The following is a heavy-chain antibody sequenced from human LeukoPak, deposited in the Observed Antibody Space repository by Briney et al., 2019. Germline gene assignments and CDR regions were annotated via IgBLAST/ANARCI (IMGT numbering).Heavy chain of an antibody. CDR1: GGSISSYY. V-gene: IGHV4-59*01. D-gene: IGHD5-18*01. J-gene: IGHJ3*02. Sequence: SETLSLTCTVSGGSISSYYWSWIRQPPAKGLEWIGYIYYSGSTNYNPSLKSRVTISVDTSKNQFSLKLSSVTAADTAVYYCARVGNPDEWIQLWWGAFDIWGQGTMVTVSS. CDR2: IYYSGST. CDR3: ARVGNPDEWIQLWWGAFDI.